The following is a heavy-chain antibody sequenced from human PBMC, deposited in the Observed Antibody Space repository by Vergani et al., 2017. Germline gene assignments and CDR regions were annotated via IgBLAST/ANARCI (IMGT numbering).Heavy chain of an antibody. V-gene: IGHV3-23*01. CDR3: ASGLGMTTVTKGEILDP. J-gene: IGHJ5*02. CDR1: GFTYSSYA. Sequence: EVQLLESGGGLVQSGGSLRLTCAASGFTYSSYATRWVRQAPGKGREWVSAISGSGGSTYSADSVKGRFTISGDNSKNTLYLQMNSLRAEDTAVYYCASGLGMTTVTKGEILDPWGQGTLVTVSS. D-gene: IGHD4-17*01. CDR2: ISGSGGST.